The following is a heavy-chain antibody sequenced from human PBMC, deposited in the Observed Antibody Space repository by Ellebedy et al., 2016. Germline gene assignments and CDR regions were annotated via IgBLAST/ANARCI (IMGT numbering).Heavy chain of an antibody. Sequence: ASVKVSXXASGYTFTGYYMHWVRQAPGQGLEWMGWINPNSGGTNYAQKFQGWVTMTRDTSISTAYMELSRLRSDDTAVYYCARSGRVAGTGWYFDLWGRGTLVTVSS. CDR1: GYTFTGYY. V-gene: IGHV1-2*04. D-gene: IGHD6-19*01. CDR2: INPNSGGT. J-gene: IGHJ2*01. CDR3: ARSGRVAGTGWYFDL.